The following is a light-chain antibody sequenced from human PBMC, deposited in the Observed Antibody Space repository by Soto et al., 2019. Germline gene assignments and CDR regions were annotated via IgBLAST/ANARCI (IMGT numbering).Light chain of an antibody. J-gene: IGKJ2*01. Sequence: DIQMTQSPSSLSASVGDRVTITCRASQSISNYLNWYQHKPAKAPILLIYAASTLQSGVPSRFSGSRSGTYFTLTITHLPPEDFASYYCQQSYSSPPTFGQGTKLESK. CDR1: QSISNY. V-gene: IGKV1-39*01. CDR3: QQSYSSPPT. CDR2: AAS.